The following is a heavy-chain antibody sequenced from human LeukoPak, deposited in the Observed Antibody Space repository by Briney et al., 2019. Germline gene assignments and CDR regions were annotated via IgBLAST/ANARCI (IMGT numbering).Heavy chain of an antibody. J-gene: IGHJ2*01. Sequence: ASVKVSCKASGGTFSSYAISWVRQAPGQGLEWMGGIIPIFGTANYAQKFQGRVTITADKSTSTAYMELSSLRSEDTAVYYCARDYYYDSREYGWYFDLWGRGTLVTVSS. D-gene: IGHD3-22*01. CDR3: ARDYYYDSREYGWYFDL. CDR2: IIPIFGTA. CDR1: GGTFSSYA. V-gene: IGHV1-69*06.